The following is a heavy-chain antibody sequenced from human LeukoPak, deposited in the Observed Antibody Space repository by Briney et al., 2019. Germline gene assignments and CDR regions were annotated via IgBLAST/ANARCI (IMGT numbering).Heavy chain of an antibody. J-gene: IGHJ6*02. V-gene: IGHV3-66*01. D-gene: IGHD2-21*02. CDR1: GYTVSSNY. CDR3: ARALAYCGGDCYPGDYYYGMDV. Sequence: GGSLRFSCAASGYTVSSNYMSWVRQAPGKGLEWVSVINSGGSTYYADSVKGRFTISRDSSKNTLYLQMNSLRAEDTAVYYCARALAYCGGDCYPGDYYYGMDVWGQGTTVTVSS. CDR2: INSGGST.